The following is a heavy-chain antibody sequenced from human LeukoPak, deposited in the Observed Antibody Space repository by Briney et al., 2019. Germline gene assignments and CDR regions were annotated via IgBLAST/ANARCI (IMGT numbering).Heavy chain of an antibody. CDR1: RGSFSGYY. Sequence: SETLSLTCAVYRGSFSGYYWSWIRQPAGKGLEWIGRIYTSGSTNYNPSLKSRVTISVDTSKNQFSLKLSSVTAADTAVYYCARTPYDFWSGYLLYYMDVWGKGTTVTVSS. V-gene: IGHV4-59*10. J-gene: IGHJ6*03. CDR2: IYTSGST. D-gene: IGHD3-3*01. CDR3: ARTPYDFWSGYLLYYMDV.